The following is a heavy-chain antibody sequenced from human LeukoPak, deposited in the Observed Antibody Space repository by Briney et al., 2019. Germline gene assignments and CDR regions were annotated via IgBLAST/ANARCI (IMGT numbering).Heavy chain of an antibody. CDR3: AETFREYSYGRYYYYGMDV. J-gene: IGHJ6*02. CDR2: ISGSGGST. V-gene: IGHV3-23*01. Sequence: GGSLRLSCAASGFTFSSYAMSWVRQAPGKGLEWVSAISGSGGSTYYADSVKGRFTISRDNSKNTLYLQMNSLRAEDTAVYYCAETFREYSYGRYYYYGMDVWGQGTTVTVSS. CDR1: GFTFSSYA. D-gene: IGHD5-18*01.